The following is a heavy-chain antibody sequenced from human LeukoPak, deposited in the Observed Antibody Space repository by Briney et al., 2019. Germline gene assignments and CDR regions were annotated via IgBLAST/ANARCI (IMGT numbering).Heavy chain of an antibody. D-gene: IGHD6-13*01. Sequence: ASVKVSCKASGYTFTSYGISWVRQAPGQGLEWMGWISAYNGNTNYAQKLQGRVTMTTDTSTSTAYMELRSLRSDDTAVYYCASSTKEYSSSWYRGWGQGTLVTVSS. CDR1: GYTFTSYG. CDR2: ISAYNGNT. CDR3: ASSTKEYSSSWYRG. J-gene: IGHJ4*02. V-gene: IGHV1-18*01.